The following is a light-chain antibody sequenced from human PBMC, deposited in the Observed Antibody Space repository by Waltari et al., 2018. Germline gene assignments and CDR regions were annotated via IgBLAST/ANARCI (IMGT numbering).Light chain of an antibody. CDR2: KAS. CDR1: QSIGNW. J-gene: IGKJ1*01. V-gene: IGKV1-5*03. CDR3: QQCSTSPS. Sequence: DIQMTQSPSTLSASIGDRVTITCRASQSIGNWLAWYQQKPGKAPKRLISKASNLESGVPSRFSGSGSGTEFTLTISSLQPDDFATYYCQQCSTSPSFGPGTKVEIK.